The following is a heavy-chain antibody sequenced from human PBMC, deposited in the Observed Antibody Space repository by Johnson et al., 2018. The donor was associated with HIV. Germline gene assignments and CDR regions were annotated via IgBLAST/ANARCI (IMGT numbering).Heavy chain of an antibody. CDR1: GFTVSSNY. Sequence: VQLVESGGGLVQPGGSLRLSCAASGFTVSSNYMTWVRQGPGRGLAWVSVLYSGGDTYYADSVKGRFTISRDNSKNTLYVQMNSLRAEDTAVYYCARRGTSSSSGLHAFDIWGQGTMVTVSS. V-gene: IGHV3-66*02. D-gene: IGHD6-6*01. CDR3: ARRGTSSSSGLHAFDI. CDR2: LYSGGDT. J-gene: IGHJ3*02.